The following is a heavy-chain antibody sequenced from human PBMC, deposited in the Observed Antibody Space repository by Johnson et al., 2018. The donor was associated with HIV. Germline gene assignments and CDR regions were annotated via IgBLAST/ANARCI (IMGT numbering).Heavy chain of an antibody. D-gene: IGHD3-22*01. CDR2: ISSSGSTI. CDR3: ARVTAHYYDSSGYVDAFDI. Sequence: QVQLVESGGGVVQPGGSLRLSCAASDFSVSKNYMSWNRQAPGKGLEWVSYISSSGSTIYYADSVKGRFSISRDNAKNSLYLQMNSLRVADTAVYYCARVTAHYYDSSGYVDAFDIWGQGTMVTVSS. CDR1: DFSVSKNY. J-gene: IGHJ3*02. V-gene: IGHV3-11*04.